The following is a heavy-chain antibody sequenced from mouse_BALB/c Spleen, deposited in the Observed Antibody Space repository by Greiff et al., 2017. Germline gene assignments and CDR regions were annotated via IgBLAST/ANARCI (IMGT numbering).Heavy chain of an antibody. CDR3: ARGAYDY. J-gene: IGHJ3*01. CDR1: GFTFSSYG. CDR2: INSNGGST. D-gene: IGHD2-3*01. Sequence: EVKLQESGGGLVQPGGSLKLSCAASGFTFSSYGMSWVRQTPDKRLELVATINSNGGSTYYPDSVKGRFTISRDNAKNTLYLQMSSLKSEDTAMYYCARGAYDYWGQGTLVTVSA. V-gene: IGHV5-6-3*01.